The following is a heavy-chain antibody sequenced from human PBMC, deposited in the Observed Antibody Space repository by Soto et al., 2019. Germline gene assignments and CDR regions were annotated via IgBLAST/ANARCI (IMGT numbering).Heavy chain of an antibody. CDR3: ARDCGVTTVLTNWFDP. D-gene: IGHD4-17*01. CDR2: INPNSGGT. J-gene: IGHJ5*02. CDR1: GFTFTDYY. Sequence: ASVKVSCKASGFTFTDYYIQCVRQAPGQGLEWMGWINPNSGGTYYAHKFEGRVTMTRDTSISTAYMELSMLRSDDTAVYYCARDCGVTTVLTNWFDPWGQGTRVTVSS. V-gene: IGHV1-2*02.